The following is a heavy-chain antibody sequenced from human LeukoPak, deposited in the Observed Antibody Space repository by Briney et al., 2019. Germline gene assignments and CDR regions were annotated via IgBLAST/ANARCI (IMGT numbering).Heavy chain of an antibody. CDR3: ARGGRNSGYDSPAQQYGMDV. J-gene: IGHJ6*02. Sequence: GASVKVSCKASGYTFTSYGISWVRQAPGQGLEWMGWISAYNGNTNYAQKLQGRVTMTTDTSTSTAYMELSRLRSDDTAVYYCARGGRNSGYDSPAQQYGMDVWGQGTTVPVSS. D-gene: IGHD5-12*01. V-gene: IGHV1-18*01. CDR2: ISAYNGNT. CDR1: GYTFTSYG.